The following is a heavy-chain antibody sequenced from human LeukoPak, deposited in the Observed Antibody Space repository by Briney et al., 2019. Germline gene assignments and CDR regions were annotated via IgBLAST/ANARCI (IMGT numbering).Heavy chain of an antibody. D-gene: IGHD3-10*01. CDR3: ARRITMVRGINYYYYMDV. CDR2: ISGSGGST. CDR1: GFTFSGYA. Sequence: GGSLRLSCAASGFTFSGYAMSWVRQAPGKGLEWVSAISGSGGSTYYADSVKGRFTISRDNSKNTLYLQMNSLRAEDTAVYYCARRITMVRGINYYYYMDVWGKGTTVTISS. V-gene: IGHV3-23*01. J-gene: IGHJ6*03.